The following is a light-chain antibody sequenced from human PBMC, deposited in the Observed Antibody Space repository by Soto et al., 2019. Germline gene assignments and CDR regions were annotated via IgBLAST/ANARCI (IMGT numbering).Light chain of an antibody. V-gene: IGLV2-14*01. CDR1: SSDVGGDYNF. CDR3: SSYTSSSTYV. Sequence: QSVLTQPASVSGSPGQSIAISCTRTSSDVGGDYNFVSWYQQHPGKAPKLIIYDVSNRPSGVSNRFSGSKSGNTASLTISGLQAEDEADYYCSSYTSSSTYVFGTGTKLTVL. CDR2: DVS. J-gene: IGLJ1*01.